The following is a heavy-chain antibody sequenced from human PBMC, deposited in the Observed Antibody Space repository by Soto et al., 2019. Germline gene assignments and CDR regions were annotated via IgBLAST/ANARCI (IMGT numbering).Heavy chain of an antibody. D-gene: IGHD6-19*01. CDR3: AKTYTSGWYDFDS. CDR2: IKSKTDGGTT. Sequence: GGSLRLSCAASGFTFSNAWMSWVRQAPGKGLEWVGRIKSKTDGGTTDYAAPVKGRFTISRDDSKNTLYLQMNSLRAEETAVYFCAKTYTSGWYDFDSWGTGTLVTVSS. J-gene: IGHJ4*02. CDR1: GFTFSNAW. V-gene: IGHV3-15*01.